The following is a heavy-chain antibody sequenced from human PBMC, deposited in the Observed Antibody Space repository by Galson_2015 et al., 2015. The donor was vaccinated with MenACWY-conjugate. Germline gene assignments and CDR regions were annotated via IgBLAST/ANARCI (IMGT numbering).Heavy chain of an antibody. V-gene: IGHV4-59*01. Sequence: SETLSLTCSVSGGSFSTYYWSWIRQPPGERLEWIGYIYYSGSTDYNPSLKSQVTISVDTSKNQFSLKLRSVTAADSAVYFCARAGELGGYFYYMDVWGKGTTVTVS. D-gene: IGHD3-16*01. J-gene: IGHJ6*03. CDR2: IYYSGST. CDR3: ARAGELGGYFYYMDV. CDR1: GGSFSTYY.